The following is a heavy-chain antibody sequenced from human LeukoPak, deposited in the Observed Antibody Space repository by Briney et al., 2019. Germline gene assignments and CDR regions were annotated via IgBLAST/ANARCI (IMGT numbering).Heavy chain of an antibody. V-gene: IGHV1-2*06. CDR2: INPESGST. Sequence: ASVKVSCKASGYTFTGYYMHWVRQAPGQGLEWMGRINPESGSTEYAHKFQGRVTVTRDTSITTVYMELSRVRSDDTAVYYCARDELWNGYYSVSYNYNGLDVWGQGTTVIVSS. CDR3: ARDELWNGYYSVSYNYNGLDV. CDR1: GYTFTGYY. J-gene: IGHJ6*02. D-gene: IGHD3-3*01.